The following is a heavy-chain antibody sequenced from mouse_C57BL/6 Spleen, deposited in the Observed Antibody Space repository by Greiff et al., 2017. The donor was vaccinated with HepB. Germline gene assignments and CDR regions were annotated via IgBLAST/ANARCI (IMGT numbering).Heavy chain of an antibody. D-gene: IGHD1-1*01. CDR2: IDPENGDT. Sequence: EVQLQQSGAELVRPGASVKLSCTASGFNIKDDYMHWVKQRPEQGLEWIGWIDPENGDTEYASKFQGKATITADTSSNTAYLQLSSLTSEDTAVYYCTTRYYYGSSYLDYWGQGTTRTVSS. J-gene: IGHJ2*01. CDR3: TTRYYYGSSYLDY. CDR1: GFNIKDDY. V-gene: IGHV14-4*01.